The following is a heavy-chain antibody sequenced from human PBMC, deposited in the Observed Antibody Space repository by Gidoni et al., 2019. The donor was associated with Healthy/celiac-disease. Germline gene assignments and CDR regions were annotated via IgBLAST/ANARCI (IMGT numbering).Heavy chain of an antibody. J-gene: IGHJ6*02. Sequence: QMQLVQSGPEVKKPGTSVKVSCKASGFTFTSSAVQWVRQARGQRLEWIGWIVVGSGNTNYAQKFQERVTITRDMSTSTAYMELSSLRSEDTAVYYCAAPYSSSWYKYSYYYGMDVWGQGTTVTVSS. CDR1: GFTFTSSA. CDR3: AAPYSSSWYKYSYYYGMDV. V-gene: IGHV1-58*01. CDR2: IVVGSGNT. D-gene: IGHD6-13*01.